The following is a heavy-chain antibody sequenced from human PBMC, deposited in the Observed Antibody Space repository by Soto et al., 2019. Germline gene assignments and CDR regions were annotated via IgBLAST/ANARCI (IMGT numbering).Heavy chain of an antibody. D-gene: IGHD3-16*01. CDR3: ARRQALTFGGVAVNWYFDL. J-gene: IGHJ2*01. V-gene: IGHV4-31*03. Sequence: QVQLQESGPGLVKPSQTLSLTCTVSGGSISSGGYYWSWIRQHPGKGLEWIGYIYYSGSTYYNPSLKSRVTISVDTSKNQFSLKLSSVTAADTAVYYCARRQALTFGGVAVNWYFDLCGRGTLVTVSS. CDR1: GGSISSGGYY. CDR2: IYYSGST.